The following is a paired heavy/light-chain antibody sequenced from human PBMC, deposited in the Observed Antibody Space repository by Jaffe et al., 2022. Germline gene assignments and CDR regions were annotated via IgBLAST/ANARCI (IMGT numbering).Light chain of an antibody. J-gene: IGKJ1*01. Sequence: DIQMTQSPSSLSASVGDRVTITCRASQNIASYLNWYQQKPGKAPKHLIYAAHSLQSGVPSRFSGSGSGTDFTLTISSLQPEDFASYYCQQSYITPWTFGQGTKVEIK. CDR2: AAH. CDR3: QQSYITPWT. V-gene: IGKV1-39*01. CDR1: QNIASY.
Heavy chain of an antibody. V-gene: IGHV3-49*04. Sequence: EVQLVESGGGLVQPGRSLRLSCLVSGFTFGDYTMSWVRQAPGKGLEWVGFIKSKAYGGTIEYAASVKGRFTISRDDSKSVAYLQMNSLKTEDTGVYYCTRVTEELPLLGYSTGGNLDYWGQGTLVTVSS. J-gene: IGHJ4*02. CDR3: TRVTEELPLLGYSTGGNLDY. CDR2: IKSKAYGGTI. CDR1: GFTFGDYT. D-gene: IGHD2-8*02.